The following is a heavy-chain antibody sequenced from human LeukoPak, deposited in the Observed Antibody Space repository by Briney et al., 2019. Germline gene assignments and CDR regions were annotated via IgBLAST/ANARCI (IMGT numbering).Heavy chain of an antibody. CDR2: IKQDGSET. J-gene: IGHJ5*02. D-gene: IGHD3-22*01. V-gene: IGHV3-7*05. Sequence: GSLRLSCAASRFTFSNYWMSWVRQAPGKGLEWVANIKQDGSETYYVDSVKGRFTISRDNAKNSLYLQMNTLRAEDTAVYYCARRRVVIPSTWFDLWGQGTLVTVSS. CDR1: RFTFSNYW. CDR3: ARRRVVIPSTWFDL.